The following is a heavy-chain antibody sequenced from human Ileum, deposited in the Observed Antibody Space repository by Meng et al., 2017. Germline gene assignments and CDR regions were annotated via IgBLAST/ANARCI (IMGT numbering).Heavy chain of an antibody. CDR2: LGAHDGDT. Sequence: QVQPVQSGPEVKKPGASVKVSCKASDYTFTGYGVSWVRQAPGQELEWMAWLGAHDGDTSHAPKFQGRVTVSADRPTATAYMELRSLRSDDTAVYYCARGTPGRSYSDYWGQGTLVTVSS. J-gene: IGHJ4*02. CDR1: DYTFTGYG. V-gene: IGHV1-18*01. D-gene: IGHD3-10*01. CDR3: ARGTPGRSYSDY.